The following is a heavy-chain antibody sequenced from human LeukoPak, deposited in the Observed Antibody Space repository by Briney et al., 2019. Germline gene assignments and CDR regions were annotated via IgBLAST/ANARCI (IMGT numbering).Heavy chain of an antibody. J-gene: IGHJ4*02. CDR2: ISGSGGST. D-gene: IGHD6-19*01. Sequence: GGSLRLSCAASGFTFSSYAMSWVRQAPGKGLEWVSAISGSGGSTYYADSVKGRFTISRDSAKNTLYLQMNSLRAEDTAVYYCARGSGDSSGWTSYLGAWFDYWGQGTLVTVSS. CDR3: ARGSGDSSGWTSYLGAWFDY. V-gene: IGHV3-23*01. CDR1: GFTFSSYA.